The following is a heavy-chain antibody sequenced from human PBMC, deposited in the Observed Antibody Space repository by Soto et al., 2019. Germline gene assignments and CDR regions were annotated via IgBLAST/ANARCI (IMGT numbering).Heavy chain of an antibody. CDR3: ARDLSSGGPYAFDL. CDR2: IWYDGSNK. V-gene: IGHV3-33*01. D-gene: IGHD2-15*01. CDR1: GFTFRSYG. J-gene: IGHJ3*01. Sequence: GGSLRLSCAASGFTFRSYGMHWVRQAPGKGLEWVAVIWYDGSNKYYADFVKGRFTISRDNSKNTLYLQMNSLRAEDTAVYYFARDLSSGGPYAFDLWGQGTMVTVSS.